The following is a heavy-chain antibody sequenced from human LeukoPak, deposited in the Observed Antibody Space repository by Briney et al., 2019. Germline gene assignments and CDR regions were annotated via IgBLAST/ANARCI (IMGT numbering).Heavy chain of an antibody. CDR1: GGSVSSGSYY. V-gene: IGHV4-61*01. CDR3: ARVVTTGSYFDY. CDR2: IYYSGST. D-gene: IGHD4-17*01. Sequence: PSETLSLTCTVSGGSVSSGSYYWRWIRQPPGKGLEWIAYIYYSGSTNYNPSLRSRVTISVDTSKNQFSLKLSSVTAADTAVYYCARVVTTGSYFDYWGQGTLVTVSS. J-gene: IGHJ4*02.